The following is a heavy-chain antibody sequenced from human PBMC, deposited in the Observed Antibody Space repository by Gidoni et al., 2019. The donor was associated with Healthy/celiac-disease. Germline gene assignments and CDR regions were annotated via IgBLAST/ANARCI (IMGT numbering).Heavy chain of an antibody. CDR3: ARGSSSGSYRPDY. D-gene: IGHD1-26*01. V-gene: IGHV3-21*01. CDR1: GFPFSSYS. J-gene: IGHJ4*02. Sequence: EVQRVESGGGLVKPGGSLRPSCAASGFPFSSYSMNWVRQAPGKGLEWVSSISSSSSYIYYADSVKGRFTISRDNAKNSLYLQMNSLRAEDTAVYYCARGSSSGSYRPDYWGQGTLVTVSS. CDR2: ISSSSSYI.